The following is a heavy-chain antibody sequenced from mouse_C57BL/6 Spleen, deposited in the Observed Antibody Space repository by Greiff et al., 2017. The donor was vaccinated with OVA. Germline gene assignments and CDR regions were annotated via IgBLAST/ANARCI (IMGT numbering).Heavy chain of an antibody. CDR2: IDPETGVT. Sequence: VKLQESGAELVRPGASVTLSCKASGYTFTDYEMHWVKQTPVHGLEWIGAIDPETGVTAYNQKFKGKAILTADKSSSTAYMELRRLTSEDSAVYYCTRSGYYLFAYWGQGTLVTVSA. D-gene: IGHD2-3*01. CDR3: TRSGYYLFAY. CDR1: GYTFTDYE. J-gene: IGHJ3*01. V-gene: IGHV1-15*01.